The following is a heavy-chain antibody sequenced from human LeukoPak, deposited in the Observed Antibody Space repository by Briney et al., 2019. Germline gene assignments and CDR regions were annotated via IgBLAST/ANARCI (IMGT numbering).Heavy chain of an antibody. CDR1: GGSISSYY. V-gene: IGHV4-59*01. J-gene: IGHJ4*02. CDR3: ARRKSGLYYFDY. Sequence: SETLSLTCTVSGGSISSYYWSWIRQPPGKGLEWIGHISYSGSPTYNPSLKSRVTISVDTSKNQFSLKLSSVTAADTAIYYCARRKSGLYYFDYWGQGTLVTVSS. CDR2: ISYSGSP. D-gene: IGHD3/OR15-3a*01.